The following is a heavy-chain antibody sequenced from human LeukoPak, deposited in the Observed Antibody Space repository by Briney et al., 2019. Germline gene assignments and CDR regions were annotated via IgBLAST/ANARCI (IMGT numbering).Heavy chain of an antibody. CDR3: AREGSRYCSSTSCYTD. J-gene: IGHJ4*02. V-gene: IGHV3-53*01. Sequence: QSGGSLRLSCAASGFTVSSNYMSWVRQAPGKGLEWVSVTYSGGSTYYADSVKGRFTISRDNSKNTLYLQMNSPRAEDTAVYYCAREGSRYCSSTSCYTDWGQGTLVTVSS. D-gene: IGHD2-2*02. CDR1: GFTVSSNY. CDR2: TYSGGST.